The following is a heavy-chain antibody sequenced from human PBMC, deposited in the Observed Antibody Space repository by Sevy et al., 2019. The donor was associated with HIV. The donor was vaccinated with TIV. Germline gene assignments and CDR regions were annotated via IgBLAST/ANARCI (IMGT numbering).Heavy chain of an antibody. J-gene: IGHJ3*02. Sequence: SETLSLTCTVSGGSINSDHWNWIRQPPGKGLEWIGYVYYTGGTNYNPSLKNRVTISVDRTRNQFSLKLTSVTAADTAVYYCARRNDFAIWGQGTMVTVSS. CDR1: GGSINSDH. CDR3: ARRNDFAI. CDR2: VYYTGGT. V-gene: IGHV4-59*08.